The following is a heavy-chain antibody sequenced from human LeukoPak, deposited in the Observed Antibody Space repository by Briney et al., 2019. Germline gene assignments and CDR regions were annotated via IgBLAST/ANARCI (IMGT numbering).Heavy chain of an antibody. CDR1: GYTFTSYG. CDR3: ARTMMVRGVTTPHSFDY. V-gene: IGHV1-18*01. J-gene: IGHJ4*02. D-gene: IGHD3-10*01. CDR2: ISAYNGNT. Sequence: ASVKVSCKASGYTFTSYGISWVRQAPGQGLEWMGWISAYNGNTNYAQKLQGRVTMTTDTSTSTAYMELRSLRSDDTAVYYCARTMMVRGVTTPHSFDYWGQGTLVTVSS.